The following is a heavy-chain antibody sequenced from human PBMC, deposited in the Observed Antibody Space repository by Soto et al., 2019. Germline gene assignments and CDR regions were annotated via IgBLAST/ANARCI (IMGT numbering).Heavy chain of an antibody. CDR1: GFTVSSNY. Sequence: GGSLRLSCAASGFTVSSNYMSWVRQAPGKGLEWVSVIYSGGSTYYADSVKGRFTISRHNSKNTLYLQMNSLRAEDTAVYYCARDLYCSGGSCFSYGMDVWGQGTTVTVSS. CDR3: ARDLYCSGGSCFSYGMDV. J-gene: IGHJ6*02. D-gene: IGHD2-15*01. CDR2: IYSGGST. V-gene: IGHV3-53*04.